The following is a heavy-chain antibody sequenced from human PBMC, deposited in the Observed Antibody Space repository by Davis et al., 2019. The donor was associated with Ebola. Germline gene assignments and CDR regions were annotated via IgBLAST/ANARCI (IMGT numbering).Heavy chain of an antibody. CDR3: ARDHPDIVVVPAAQGAYYFDY. D-gene: IGHD2-2*01. CDR2: ISAYNGNT. Sequence: ASVKVSCKASGYTFTSYGISWVRQAPGQGLEWMGWISAYNGNTNYAQKLQGRVTMTTDTSTSTAYMELRSLRSDDTAVYYCARDHPDIVVVPAAQGAYYFDYWGQGTLVTVSS. CDR1: GYTFTSYG. V-gene: IGHV1-18*01. J-gene: IGHJ4*02.